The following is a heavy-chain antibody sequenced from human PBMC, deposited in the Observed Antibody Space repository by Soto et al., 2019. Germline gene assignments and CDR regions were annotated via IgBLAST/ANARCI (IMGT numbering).Heavy chain of an antibody. CDR2: IYPGDSDT. CDR1: ADRFSTYW. D-gene: IGHD2-21*01. V-gene: IGHV5-51*01. Sequence: GESLKISCTVYADRFSTYWIGWVRQMPGKGLEWMGVIYPGDSDTRYSPSFEGQVSISADKSTSTAHLQWDSLKASDTAIYYCARHLTEINSGDKGPNDAFDIWGQGTMVTVSS. J-gene: IGHJ3*02. CDR3: ARHLTEINSGDKGPNDAFDI.